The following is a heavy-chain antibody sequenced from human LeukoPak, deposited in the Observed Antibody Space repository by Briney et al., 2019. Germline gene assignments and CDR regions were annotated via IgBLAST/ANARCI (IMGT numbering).Heavy chain of an antibody. D-gene: IGHD4-17*01. Sequence: SETLSLTCTVSGASISSSGYYWAWIRQPPGKGLEWIGYIYDSGSTNYNPSLKSRVTISVDTSKNQFSLKLSSVTAADTAVYYCARTTVTVSHFDYWGQGTLVTVSS. CDR2: IYDSGST. J-gene: IGHJ4*02. CDR1: GASISSSGYY. V-gene: IGHV4-61*05. CDR3: ARTTVTVSHFDY.